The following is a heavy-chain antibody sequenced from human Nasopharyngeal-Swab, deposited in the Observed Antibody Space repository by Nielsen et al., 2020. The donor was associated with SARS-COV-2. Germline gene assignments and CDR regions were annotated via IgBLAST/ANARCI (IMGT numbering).Heavy chain of an antibody. Sequence: APVKVSCKASGYTFTSYYMHWVRQAPGQGLEWMGIINPSGGSTSYAQKFQGRVTMTRDTSTSTVYMELRSEDTAVYYCARDAAAGTTRGAFDIWGQGTMVTVSS. D-gene: IGHD1-1*01. J-gene: IGHJ3*02. CDR1: GYTFTSYY. CDR2: INPSGGST. CDR3: ARDAAAGTTRGAFDI. V-gene: IGHV1-46*01.